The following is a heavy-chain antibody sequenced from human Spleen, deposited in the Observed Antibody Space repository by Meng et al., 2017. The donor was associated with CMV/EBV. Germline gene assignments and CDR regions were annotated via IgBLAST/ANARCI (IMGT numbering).Heavy chain of an antibody. Sequence: YYWSWIRHSPGKGLAWIGEVNHSGRTNYNPSLKSRVTISVDTSKNQFSLQLSSVTAADTAVYYCARVPSLGYCSSTSCPRGTYFDYWGQGTLVPVSS. J-gene: IGHJ4*02. V-gene: IGHV4-34*01. CDR1: YY. CDR2: VNHSGRT. CDR3: ARVPSLGYCSSTSCPRGTYFDY. D-gene: IGHD2-2*01.